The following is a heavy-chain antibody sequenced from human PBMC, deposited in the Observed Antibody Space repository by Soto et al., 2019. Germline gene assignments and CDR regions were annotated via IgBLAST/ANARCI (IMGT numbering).Heavy chain of an antibody. V-gene: IGHV2-5*02. J-gene: IGHJ4*02. CDR3: AHAGDYDLLTFDH. CDR2: IYWDDDK. D-gene: IGHD4-17*01. CDR1: GFSLSTYHMG. Sequence: QITLKESGPTLVRPAQTLTLTCDFSGFSLSTYHMGVAWIRQPPGKALEWLALIYWDDDKRYSPSPKDRLAISKDTSSNQVVLTITNVDHGDTATYFCAHAGDYDLLTFDHWGPGTLVTVSS.